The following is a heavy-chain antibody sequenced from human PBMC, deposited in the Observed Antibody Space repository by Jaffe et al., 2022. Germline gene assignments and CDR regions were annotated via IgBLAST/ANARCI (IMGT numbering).Heavy chain of an antibody. D-gene: IGHD2-8*02. CDR3: AKDLIPTGYCTGGVCYIRNYFDY. CDR1: GFTFSSYA. CDR2: ISGSGGST. V-gene: IGHV3-23*01. Sequence: EVQLLESGGGLVQPGGSLRLSCAASGFTFSSYAMSWVRQAPGKGLEWVSAISGSGGSTYYADSVKGRFTISRDNSKNTLYLQMNSLRAEDTAVYYCAKDLIPTGYCTGGVCYIRNYFDYWGQGTLVTVSS. J-gene: IGHJ4*02.